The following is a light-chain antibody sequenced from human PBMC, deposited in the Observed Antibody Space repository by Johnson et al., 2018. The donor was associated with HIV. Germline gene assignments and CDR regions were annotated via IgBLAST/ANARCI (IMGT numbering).Light chain of an antibody. J-gene: IGLJ1*01. V-gene: IGLV1-51*02. CDR2: ENN. Sequence: QSVLTQPPSVSAAPGQKVTISCSGSSSNIGNNYVSWYQQLPGTAPKLLIYENNKRPSGIPDRFSGSKSGTSATLGITGLQTGDAADYYCGTWDNSLRGGVFGTGTKVTGL. CDR1: SSNIGNNY. CDR3: GTWDNSLRGGV.